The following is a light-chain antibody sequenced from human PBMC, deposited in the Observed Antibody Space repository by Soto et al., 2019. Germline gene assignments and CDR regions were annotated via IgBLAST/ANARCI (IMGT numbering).Light chain of an antibody. CDR3: ASYSSSSTLYV. CDR2: EVS. V-gene: IGLV2-14*01. Sequence: QSALTQAASVSGSPGQSITISCTGTSSDVGGYKFVSWYQHHPGKAPKLMISEVSNRPSGVSNRFSGSKSGNTASLTISGLQVEDEADYYCASYSSSSTLYVFGNGTKVTVL. J-gene: IGLJ1*01. CDR1: SSDVGGYKF.